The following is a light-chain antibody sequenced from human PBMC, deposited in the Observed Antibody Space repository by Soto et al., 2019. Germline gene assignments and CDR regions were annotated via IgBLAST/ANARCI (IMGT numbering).Light chain of an antibody. CDR1: SSDIGGYNF. Sequence: QSALTQPPSASGSPGQSVTISCTGTSSDIGGYNFVSWYQQHPGKPPTLIIYEVTKRPSGVPDRFSGSKSGNTASLTVSGLQADDEGDYYCSSYAGTNNLGVFGGGTKLTVL. J-gene: IGLJ3*02. V-gene: IGLV2-8*01. CDR2: EVT. CDR3: SSYAGTNNLGV.